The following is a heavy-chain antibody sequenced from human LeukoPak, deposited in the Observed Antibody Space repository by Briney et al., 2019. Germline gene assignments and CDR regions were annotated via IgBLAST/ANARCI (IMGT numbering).Heavy chain of an antibody. D-gene: IGHD2-2*01. CDR2: ISSSSSYI. V-gene: IGHV3-21*01. J-gene: IGHJ4*02. CDR3: ARSLMAGSSTSCYDY. CDR1: GFTFSIYS. Sequence: GGSLRLSCAASGFTFSIYSMNWVRQAPGKGLEWVSSISSSSSYIYYADSVKGRFTISRDNAKNSLYLQMNSLRAEDTAVYYCARSLMAGSSTSCYDYWGQGTLVTVSS.